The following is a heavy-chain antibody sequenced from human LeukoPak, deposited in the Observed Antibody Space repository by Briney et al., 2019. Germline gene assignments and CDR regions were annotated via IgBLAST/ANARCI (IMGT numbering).Heavy chain of an antibody. CDR3: ARYRRVGAIDY. CDR1: GFTVSSNY. CDR2: IYSGGST. D-gene: IGHD1-26*01. J-gene: IGHJ4*02. V-gene: IGHV3-53*01. Sequence: GGSLRLSCAASGFTVSSNYMSWVRQAPGKGLEWVSVIYSGGSTYYADSVKGRFTISRDNSKNTLYLQMNSLRAEDTAVNYCARYRRVGAIDYWGQGTLVTVSS.